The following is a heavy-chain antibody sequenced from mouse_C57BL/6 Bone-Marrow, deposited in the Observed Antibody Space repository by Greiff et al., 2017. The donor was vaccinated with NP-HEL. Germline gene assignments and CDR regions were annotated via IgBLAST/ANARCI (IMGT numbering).Heavy chain of an antibody. Sequence: VQLQQSGPELVKPGASVKISCKASGYTFTDYYMNWVKQSHGKSLEWIGDINPNNGGTSYNQKFKGKAALTVDKSSSTAYMELRSLTSEDSAVYYCAGDWYFDVWGTGTTVTVSS. CDR3: AGDWYFDV. CDR2: INPNNGGT. V-gene: IGHV1-26*01. J-gene: IGHJ1*03. CDR1: GYTFTDYY.